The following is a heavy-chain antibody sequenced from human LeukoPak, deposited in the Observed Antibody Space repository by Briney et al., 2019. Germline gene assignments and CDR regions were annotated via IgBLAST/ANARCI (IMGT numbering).Heavy chain of an antibody. CDR2: MNPNSRNT. CDR3: ARGDSGYY. J-gene: IGHJ4*02. Sequence: APVKVSCKHPGYTFTSYDTKGVRHATGQGLEWMGWMNPNSRNTRYAQKPQGRVTMTRNTSRSTAYMERGSLRSEDTAVYYCARGDSGYYWGQGTLVTVSS. CDR1: GYTFTSYD. V-gene: IGHV1-8*01. D-gene: IGHD2-15*01.